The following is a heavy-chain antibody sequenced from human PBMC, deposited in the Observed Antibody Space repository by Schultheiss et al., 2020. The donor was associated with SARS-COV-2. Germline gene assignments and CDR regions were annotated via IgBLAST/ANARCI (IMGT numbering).Heavy chain of an antibody. J-gene: IGHJ6*02. V-gene: IGHV3-48*01. Sequence: GGSLRLSCAASGFTFSTYTMNWVRQAPGKGLEWVSSISSASRTTYYADSAKGRFTISRDNSKNTLYLQMNSLRAEDTAVYYCAKSGVDEQQLAPTDYYYYGMDVWGQGTTVTVSS. D-gene: IGHD6-13*01. CDR2: ISSASRTT. CDR3: AKSGVDEQQLAPTDYYYYGMDV. CDR1: GFTFSTYT.